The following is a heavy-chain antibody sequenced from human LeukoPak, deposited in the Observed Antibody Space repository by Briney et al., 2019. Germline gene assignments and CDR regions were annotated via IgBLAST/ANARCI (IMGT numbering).Heavy chain of an antibody. D-gene: IGHD4-17*01. J-gene: IGHJ6*03. CDR1: GFTFDDYG. Sequence: GGSLRLSRAASGFTFDDYGMSWVRQAPGKGLEWVSGINWNGGSTVYADSVKGRFTISRDNAKNSLYLQMNSLRAEDTALYYCARDGDYGTYYYYMDVWGKGTTVTVSS. CDR3: ARDGDYGTYYYYMDV. CDR2: INWNGGST. V-gene: IGHV3-20*04.